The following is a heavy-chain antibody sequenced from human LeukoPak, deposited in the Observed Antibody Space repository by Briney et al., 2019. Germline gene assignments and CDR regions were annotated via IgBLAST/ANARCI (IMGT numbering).Heavy chain of an antibody. V-gene: IGHV1-69*08. CDR1: GGTFSSYN. CDR3: ASPGEDGDGYNYGY. D-gene: IGHD5-24*01. J-gene: IGHJ4*02. Sequence: ASVKVSCKASGGTFSSYNFIWVRQAPGQGLEWMGGIIPMQGTPNYAQKFQGRVTMTEDTSTDTAYMELSSLRSEDTAVYYCASPGEDGDGYNYGYWGQGTLVTVSS. CDR2: IIPMQGTP.